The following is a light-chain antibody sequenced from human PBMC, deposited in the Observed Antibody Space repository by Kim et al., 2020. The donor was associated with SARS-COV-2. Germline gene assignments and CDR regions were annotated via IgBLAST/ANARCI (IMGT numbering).Light chain of an antibody. V-gene: IGLV2-14*03. Sequence: QSALTQPASVSGSPGQSITISCTGTSSDIGGFNYVSWYQQHPGTAPKLIFYDVTQRPSGVSNRFSGSKSGNTPSLTISGLQAEDEADYYCSSFRSGSTWVFGGGTKLTVL. J-gene: IGLJ3*02. CDR2: DVT. CDR1: SSDIGGFNY. CDR3: SSFRSGSTWV.